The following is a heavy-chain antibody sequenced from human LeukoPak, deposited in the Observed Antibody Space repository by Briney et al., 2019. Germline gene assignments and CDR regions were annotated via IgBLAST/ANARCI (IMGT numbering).Heavy chain of an antibody. Sequence: ASVTVSCKASGYTFTGYYIHWVRQAPGQGPEWMGWINPHSGATNYAQKFQGRVTMTRDTSISTAYMELSSLRSDDTAVYYCARVGVASIDWFDYWGQGTLVTVSS. V-gene: IGHV1-2*02. CDR1: GYTFTGYY. D-gene: IGHD5-12*01. J-gene: IGHJ4*02. CDR2: INPHSGAT. CDR3: ARVGVASIDWFDY.